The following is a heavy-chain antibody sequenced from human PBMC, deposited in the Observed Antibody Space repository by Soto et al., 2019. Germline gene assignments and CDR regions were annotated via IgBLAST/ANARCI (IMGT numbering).Heavy chain of an antibody. D-gene: IGHD6-13*01. Sequence: QVQLVQSGAEVKKPGSSVKVSCKASGGTFSSYAISWVRQAPGQGLEWMGGIIPIFGTANYAQKFQGRVTITADKTTGTAYRELSSLRSEDTAVYYCASGSSIAAALAPYYYYGMDVWGQGTTVTVSS. CDR1: GGTFSSYA. V-gene: IGHV1-69*06. CDR3: ASGSSIAAALAPYYYYGMDV. CDR2: IIPIFGTA. J-gene: IGHJ6*02.